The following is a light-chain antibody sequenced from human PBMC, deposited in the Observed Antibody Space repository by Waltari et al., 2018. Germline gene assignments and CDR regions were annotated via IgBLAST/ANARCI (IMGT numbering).Light chain of an antibody. Sequence: DIQMTQSPFSLSASVGDRVTITCRTSQNVSTSLNWYQQKPAKAPKILIYAASSLQSEVPARCSGSRAGTEVTLTISSRRPDDYATYYCQQRYRTPYTFGQGTKVELK. CDR1: QNVSTS. CDR3: QQRYRTPYT. V-gene: IGKV1-39*01. CDR2: AAS. J-gene: IGKJ2*01.